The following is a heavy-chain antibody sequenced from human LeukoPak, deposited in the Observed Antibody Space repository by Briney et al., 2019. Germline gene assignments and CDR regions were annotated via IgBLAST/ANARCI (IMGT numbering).Heavy chain of an antibody. Sequence: PGRSLRLSCAASGFRFSSYGMHWVRQAPGKGLEWVAFIRYDGSNKYYADSVKGRFTISRDNSKNTLYLQMNSLRAEDTAVYYCAKVAPDYYYMDVWGKGTTVTVSS. V-gene: IGHV3-30*02. CDR2: IRYDGSNK. J-gene: IGHJ6*03. CDR1: GFRFSSYG. CDR3: AKVAPDYYYMDV.